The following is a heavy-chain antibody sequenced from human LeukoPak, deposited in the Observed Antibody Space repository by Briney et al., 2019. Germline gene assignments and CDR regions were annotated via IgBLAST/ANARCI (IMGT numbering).Heavy chain of an antibody. V-gene: IGHV3-48*02. D-gene: IGHD3-22*01. Sequence: PGGSRRLSCAASGFTLSTYSMKWVRQAPGKGLEWVSYISSGSKTTYYTDSVKGRFTISRDDAKNSLYLQMNSLRDEDTAVYYCARGSSGYYYPFDYWGQGTLVTVSS. CDR2: ISSGSKTT. J-gene: IGHJ4*02. CDR1: GFTLSTYS. CDR3: ARGSSGYYYPFDY.